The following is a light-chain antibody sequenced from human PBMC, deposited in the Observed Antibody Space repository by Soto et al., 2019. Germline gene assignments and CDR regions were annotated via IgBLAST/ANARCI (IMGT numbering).Light chain of an antibody. CDR3: CAFVRSNALL. CDR1: SSDVGSYNL. V-gene: IGLV2-23*01. CDR2: EDN. J-gene: IGLJ2*01. Sequence: QSALTQPASVSGSPGQSITISCTGTSSDVGSYNLVSWYQHHPGKAPKFIIYEDNKRPSGVSNRFSGSKSGNTASLPISGLQAEDEADYYCCAFVRSNALLFGGGTKVTV.